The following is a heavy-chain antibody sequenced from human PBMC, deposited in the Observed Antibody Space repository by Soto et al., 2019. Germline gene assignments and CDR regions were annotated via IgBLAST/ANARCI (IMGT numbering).Heavy chain of an antibody. V-gene: IGHV1-69*12. D-gene: IGHD5-12*01. CDR3: AVGSVDIVPTGMKPFDP. CDR2: IIPIFGTA. Sequence: QVQLVQSGAEVKKPGSSVKVSCKASGGTFSNYAISWVRQAPGQGLEWMGGIIPIFGTANYAQKFQGRVTITADESTSTAYMELSNLRSEDTAIYYCAVGSVDIVPTGMKPFDPWGQGTLVTVSS. J-gene: IGHJ5*02. CDR1: GGTFSNYA.